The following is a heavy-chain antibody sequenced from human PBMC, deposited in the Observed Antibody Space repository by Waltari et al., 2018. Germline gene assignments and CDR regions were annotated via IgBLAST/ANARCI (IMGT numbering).Heavy chain of an antibody. J-gene: IGHJ5*02. CDR1: DYSIINGYY. V-gene: IGHV4-38-2*01. CDR2: INYSGNR. CDR3: GRLGGSMTTYQTFRDH. Sequence: RESGPGLVRTSETLSLNCDVSDYSIINGYYWGWIRQPPGKGLEWIASINYSGNRYLSPSFESRVTISVDTSSNQFSLQLHSVTAADTAVYFCGRLGGSMTTYQTFRDHWGQGILVNVSS. D-gene: IGHD2-21*01.